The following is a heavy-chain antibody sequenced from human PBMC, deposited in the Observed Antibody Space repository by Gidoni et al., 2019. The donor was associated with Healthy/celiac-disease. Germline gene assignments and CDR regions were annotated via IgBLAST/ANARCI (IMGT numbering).Heavy chain of an antibody. J-gene: IGHJ4*02. CDR2: ISSSSSYI. Sequence: EVQLVESGGGLVKPGGSLRLYCAACGCTCSSYSMNWCRQAPGKGLEWFSSISSSSSYIYYADSVKGRFTISRDNAKNSLYLQMNSLRAEDTAVYYCARGHTAMPNYFDYWGQGTLVTVSS. CDR3: ARGHTAMPNYFDY. V-gene: IGHV3-21*01. D-gene: IGHD5-18*01. CDR1: GCTCSSYS.